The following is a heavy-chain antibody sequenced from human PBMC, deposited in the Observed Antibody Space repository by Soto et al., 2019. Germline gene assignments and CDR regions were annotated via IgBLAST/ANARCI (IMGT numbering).Heavy chain of an antibody. V-gene: IGHV4-39*01. CDR1: GDSIGTTHSY. Sequence: LSLTCTVSGDSIGTTHSYWAWIRQSPGKGLEWIGNIHYSGSTYYMPSLRSRVTLSVDTSKNQFSLRLTSVTAEDTAVYYCARHEGNGNVWPLDYWGQGIRVTSPQ. J-gene: IGHJ4*02. CDR2: IHYSGST. D-gene: IGHD2-8*01. CDR3: ARHEGNGNVWPLDY.